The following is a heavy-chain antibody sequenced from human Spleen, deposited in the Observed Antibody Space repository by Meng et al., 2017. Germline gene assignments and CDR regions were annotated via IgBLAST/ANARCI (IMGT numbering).Heavy chain of an antibody. V-gene: IGHV4-34*01. CDR3: AVKDYTFWSGYSSYY. J-gene: IGHJ4*02. CDR2: INHSGST. Sequence: QVQLQQWGAGLLKPSETLSLPCAVYGGSFSGYYWSWIRQPPGKGLEWIGDINHSGSTNYNPSLKSRVTISVGTSKNQFSLKLSSVTAADTAVYYCAVKDYTFWSGYSSYYWGQGTLVTVSS. CDR1: GGSFSGYY. D-gene: IGHD3-3*01.